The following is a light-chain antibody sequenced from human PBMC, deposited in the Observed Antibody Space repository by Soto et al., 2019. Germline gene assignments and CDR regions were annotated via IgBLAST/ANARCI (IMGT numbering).Light chain of an antibody. CDR2: NVY. V-gene: IGLV2-14*03. Sequence: QSALTQPASVSGSPGQSITISCTGTSSDVGAYNFVSWHQQHPGKAPKLIIYNVYDRPSGISYRFSGSKSGNTASLTISGLHGEDEADYYCSSYTISRTYVFGTGTKVTVL. CDR3: SSYTISRTYV. J-gene: IGLJ1*01. CDR1: SSDVGAYNF.